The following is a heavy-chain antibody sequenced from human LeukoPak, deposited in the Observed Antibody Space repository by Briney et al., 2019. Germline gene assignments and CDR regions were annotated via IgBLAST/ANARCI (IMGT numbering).Heavy chain of an antibody. CDR2: IYPDDSET. Sequence: GESLKISCKGSGYRFSDWWIGWVRQMPGKGLEWMGIIYPDDSETRYSPSFQGQVTISADKSISTAYLQWSSLKASDTAMYYCARHSAIAATGDAFDIWGQGTMVTVSS. D-gene: IGHD6-13*01. V-gene: IGHV5-51*01. CDR1: GYRFSDWW. CDR3: ARHSAIAATGDAFDI. J-gene: IGHJ3*02.